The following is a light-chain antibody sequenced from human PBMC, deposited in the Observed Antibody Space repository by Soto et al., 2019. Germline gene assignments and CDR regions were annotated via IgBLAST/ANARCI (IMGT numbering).Light chain of an antibody. CDR3: LQLNTYPWT. V-gene: IGKV1-17*01. CDR1: QGIRID. J-gene: IGKJ1*01. CDR2: GAS. Sequence: DIQMTQSPSSLSASVGDRVTITCRASQGIRIDLGWFQQRPGKAPKRLIYGASSLQSGVPSRFSGSGSGTEFTLTISSLQPEDVATYYCLQLNTYPWTFGQGTKVDIK.